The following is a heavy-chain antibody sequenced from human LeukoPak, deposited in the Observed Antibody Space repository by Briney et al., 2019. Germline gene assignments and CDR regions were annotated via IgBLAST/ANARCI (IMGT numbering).Heavy chain of an antibody. J-gene: IGHJ4*02. CDR3: AKDCGTSCYFDY. V-gene: IGHV3-30*02. D-gene: IGHD2-2*01. Sequence: PGGSLRLSCAASGFTFSSYAMHWVRQAPGKGLEWVAFIRYDGSNKYYADSVKGRFTISRDNSKNTLYLQMNSLRAEDTAVYYCAKDCGTSCYFDYWGQGTLVTVSS. CDR2: IRYDGSNK. CDR1: GFTFSSYA.